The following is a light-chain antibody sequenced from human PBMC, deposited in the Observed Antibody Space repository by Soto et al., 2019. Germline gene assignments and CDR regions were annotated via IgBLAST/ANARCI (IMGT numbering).Light chain of an antibody. CDR2: DAS. Sequence: DIQMTQSPSSLSASVGDRVTITCQASQDIRNHLNWYQQTPGKAPRLLIYDASTLETGVPSRFSASGSGTDFTFTISSLQPEDIATYYCQVFDILPITFGQGTRLEI. J-gene: IGKJ5*01. V-gene: IGKV1-33*01. CDR1: QDIRNH. CDR3: QVFDILPIT.